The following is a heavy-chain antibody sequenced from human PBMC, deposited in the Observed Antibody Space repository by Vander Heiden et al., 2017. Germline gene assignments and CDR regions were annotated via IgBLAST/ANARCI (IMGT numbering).Heavy chain of an antibody. CDR3: ARDPKLYGAFGPYFDY. V-gene: IGHV3-48*02. Sequence: EVQLVQSGGGLVQPGGSLRLSCGASGFPFLSSTMTWVRQTPGKGLEWISYISATGVTIYYSQSVEGRFTISRDNVKNSLYLQMNNLRDDDTGVYYCARDPKLYGAFGPYFDYWGQGVLVTVAS. D-gene: IGHD2-15*01. CDR1: GFPFLSST. J-gene: IGHJ4*02. CDR2: ISATGVTI.